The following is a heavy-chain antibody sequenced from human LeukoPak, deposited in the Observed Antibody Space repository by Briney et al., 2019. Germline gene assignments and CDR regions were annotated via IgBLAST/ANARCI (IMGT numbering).Heavy chain of an antibody. CDR1: GFTFVDYA. J-gene: IGHJ3*02. D-gene: IGHD3-22*01. Sequence: GGSLRLSCAASGFTFVDYAMHWVRQAPGKGLEWVSGISWNSGSIGYADSVKGRFTISRDNAKNSLYLQMNSLRAEDTALYYCANGDSSGYSDAFDIWGQGTMVTVSS. V-gene: IGHV3-9*01. CDR3: ANGDSSGYSDAFDI. CDR2: ISWNSGSI.